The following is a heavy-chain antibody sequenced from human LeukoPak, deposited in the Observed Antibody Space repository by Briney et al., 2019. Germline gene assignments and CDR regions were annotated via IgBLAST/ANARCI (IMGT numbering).Heavy chain of an antibody. CDR1: GGSFSGYY. CDR2: INHSGST. CDR3: ARGNDYVWGSYRYTPVHAFDI. D-gene: IGHD3-16*02. Sequence: SETLSLTCAVYGGSFSGYYWIWIRQPPGKGLEWIGEINHSGSTNYNPSLKSRVTISVDTSKNQFSLKLSSVTAADTAVYYCARGNDYVWGSYRYTPVHAFDIWGQGTMVTVSS. J-gene: IGHJ3*02. V-gene: IGHV4-34*01.